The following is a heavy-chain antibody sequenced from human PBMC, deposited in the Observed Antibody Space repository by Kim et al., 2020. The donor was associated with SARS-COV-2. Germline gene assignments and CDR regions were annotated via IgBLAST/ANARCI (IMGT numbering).Heavy chain of an antibody. CDR1: GGSISGFY. Sequence: SETLSLTCTVSGGSISGFYWSWIRQPPGRGLEWIGYVYYSGSTNYNPSLKSRVTISVDTSKNQFSLKLSSVTAADTAVYYCARFRPYYYDGSGYYSFDY. CDR3: ARFRPYYYDGSGYYSFDY. J-gene: IGHJ4*01. D-gene: IGHD3-22*01. V-gene: IGHV4-59*08. CDR2: VYYSGST.